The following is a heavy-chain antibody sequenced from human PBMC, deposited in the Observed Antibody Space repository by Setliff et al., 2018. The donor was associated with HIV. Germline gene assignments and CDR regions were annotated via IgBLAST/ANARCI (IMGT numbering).Heavy chain of an antibody. J-gene: IGHJ4*02. V-gene: IGHV4-39*01. CDR2: VYYSGRT. Sequence: SETLSLTCTVSGGSISSSGPGYYWGWVRQPPGGGLEWIGSVYYSGRTYYNPSLRSRVTISVDTSKNPLSLRLTTMTAADTAVYYCARTQPDTIFGVVVCDCWGQGKMVTVSS. CDR3: ARTQPDTIFGVVVCDC. D-gene: IGHD3-3*01. CDR1: GGSISSSGPGYY.